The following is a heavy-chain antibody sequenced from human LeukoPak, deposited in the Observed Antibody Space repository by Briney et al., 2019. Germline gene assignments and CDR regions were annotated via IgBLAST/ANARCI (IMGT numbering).Heavy chain of an antibody. CDR1: GFTFSSYA. D-gene: IGHD6-6*01. CDR3: ARDLFLQLENHGMDV. CDR2: IWYDGSSK. Sequence: GGSLRLSCAASGFTFSSYAMNWVRQAPGKGLEWVAVIWYDGSSKYYADSVKGRFTISRDNSKNTLYLQMNSLRAEDTAVYYCARDLFLQLENHGMDVWGQGTTVTVSS. V-gene: IGHV3-33*08. J-gene: IGHJ6*02.